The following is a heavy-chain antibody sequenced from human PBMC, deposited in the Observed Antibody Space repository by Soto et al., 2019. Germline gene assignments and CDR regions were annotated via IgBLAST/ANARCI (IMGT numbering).Heavy chain of an antibody. CDR1: GGSISSSSYY. V-gene: IGHV4-39*01. Sequence: QLQLQESGPGLVKPSETLSLTCTVSGGSISSSSYYWGWIRQPPGKGLEWIGSIYYSGNTYSNPSLQSRVTISVDTSKNRFSLKLSSVTAADTAVYYCARRSCSGGGCYQSTGYFDCWGQGTLVTVSP. D-gene: IGHD2-15*01. CDR3: ARRSCSGGGCYQSTGYFDC. CDR2: IYYSGNT. J-gene: IGHJ4*02.